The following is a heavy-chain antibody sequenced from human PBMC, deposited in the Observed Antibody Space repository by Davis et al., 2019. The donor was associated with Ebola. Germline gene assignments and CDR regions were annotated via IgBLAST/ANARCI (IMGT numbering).Heavy chain of an antibody. CDR1: GFSFSRYS. CDR2: ISSSRSYI. Sequence: GESLKISCAASGFSFSRYSMNWVRQAPGKGLEWVSSISSSRSYIYYADSVKGRFTISRDNAKNSLYLQMNSLRAEDTAVYYCARDNYWKLDYWGQGILVTVS. D-gene: IGHD4-11*01. CDR3: ARDNYWKLDY. J-gene: IGHJ4*02. V-gene: IGHV3-21*01.